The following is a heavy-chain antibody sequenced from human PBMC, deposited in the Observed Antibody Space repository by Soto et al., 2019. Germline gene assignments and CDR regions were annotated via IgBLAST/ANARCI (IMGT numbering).Heavy chain of an antibody. CDR1: GFTFDDYA. CDR3: AKAVGSYGNFDY. V-gene: IGHV3-9*01. J-gene: IGHJ4*02. Sequence: EVHLVESGGGLVQPGRSLRLSCAASGFTFDDYAMHWVRQAPGKGLEWVSRISWNSGSIGYADSVKGRFTISRDNAKNALDLQMNSLRAEDTALYYCAKAVGSYGNFDYWGQGTLVTVSS. CDR2: ISWNSGSI. D-gene: IGHD5-18*01.